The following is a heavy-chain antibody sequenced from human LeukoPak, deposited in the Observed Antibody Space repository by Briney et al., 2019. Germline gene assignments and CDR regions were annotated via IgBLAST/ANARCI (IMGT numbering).Heavy chain of an antibody. CDR2: ISYDGSNK. J-gene: IGHJ4*02. Sequence: GGSLRLSCAASGFTFSSYGMHWVRQAPGKGLEWVAVISYDGSNKYYADSVKGRFTISRDNSKNTRYLQMNSLRAEDTAVYYCAKAAQAATDYWGQGTLVTVSS. CDR3: AKAAQAATDY. CDR1: GFTFSSYG. V-gene: IGHV3-30*18. D-gene: IGHD1-26*01.